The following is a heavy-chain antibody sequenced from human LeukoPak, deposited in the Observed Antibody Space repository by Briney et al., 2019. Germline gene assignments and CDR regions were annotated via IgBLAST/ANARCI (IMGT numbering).Heavy chain of an antibody. V-gene: IGHV3-21*01. D-gene: IGHD2-8*01. J-gene: IGHJ3*02. CDR1: GFTFSSYS. Sequence: GRSLRLSCAASGFTFSSYSMNWVRQAPGKGLEWVSSISSSSSYIYYADSVKGRFTISRDNAKNSLYLQMNSLRAEDTAVYYCARDWGHLMAFDIWGQGTMVTVSS. CDR3: ARDWGHLMAFDI. CDR2: ISSSSSYI.